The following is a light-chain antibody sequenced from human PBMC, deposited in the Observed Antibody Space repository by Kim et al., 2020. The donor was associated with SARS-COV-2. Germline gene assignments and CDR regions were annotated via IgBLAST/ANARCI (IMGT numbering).Light chain of an antibody. Sequence: DIQMTQSPSSLSASVGDRVTITCQASQNIRKSLNWYQQKSGQAPNLLIYDASNLETGVPPRFTGSGSGTDFTLTISSLQPEDFATYYCQQYDNLQFTFGPGTKVDIK. J-gene: IGKJ3*01. CDR3: QQYDNLQFT. CDR1: QNIRKS. CDR2: DAS. V-gene: IGKV1-33*01.